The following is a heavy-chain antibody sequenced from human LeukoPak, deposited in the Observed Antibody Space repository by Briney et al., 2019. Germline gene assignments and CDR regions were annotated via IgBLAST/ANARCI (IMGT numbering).Heavy chain of an antibody. V-gene: IGHV4-59*01. CDR2: IYYSGST. Sequence: PSETLSLTCAVYGGSFSSYYWSWIRQPPGKGLEWIGYIYYSGSTNYNPSLKSRVTISVDTSKNQFSLKLSSVTAADTAVYYCGGGLLIERTPGYSKSPIDYWGQGTLVTVSS. CDR3: GGGLLIERTPGYSKSPIDY. CDR1: GGSFSSYY. D-gene: IGHD5-18*01. J-gene: IGHJ4*02.